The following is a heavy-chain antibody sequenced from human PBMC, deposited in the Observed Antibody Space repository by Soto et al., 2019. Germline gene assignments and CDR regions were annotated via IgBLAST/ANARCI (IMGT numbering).Heavy chain of an antibody. V-gene: IGHV1-18*01. CDR2: ISAYNGNT. CDR3: ARERDYDFWSGYDNDFNYYYYYYMDV. CDR1: GYTFTSYG. D-gene: IGHD3-3*01. Sequence: QVQLVQSGAEVKKPGASVKVSCKASGYTFTSYGISWVRQAPGQGLEWMGWISAYNGNTNYAQKLLGRVTMTTDTSTSTAYMELRSLRSDDTAVYYCARERDYDFWSGYDNDFNYYYYYYMDVWGKGTTVTVSS. J-gene: IGHJ6*03.